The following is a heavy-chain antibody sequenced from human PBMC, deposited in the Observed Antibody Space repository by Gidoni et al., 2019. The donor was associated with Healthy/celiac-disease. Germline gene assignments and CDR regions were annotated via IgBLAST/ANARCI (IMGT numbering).Heavy chain of an antibody. CDR2: ISYDGSNK. Sequence: QVQLVESGGGVVQPGRSLRLSCAASGFTFSSYGMHWVRQAPGKGLEWVAVISYDGSNKYYADSVKGRFTISRDNSKNTLYLQMNSLRAEDTAVYYCAKSRVGTIVGAPQASFDIWGQGTMVTVSS. V-gene: IGHV3-30*18. J-gene: IGHJ3*02. CDR1: GFTFSSYG. CDR3: AKSRVGTIVGAPQASFDI. D-gene: IGHD1-26*01.